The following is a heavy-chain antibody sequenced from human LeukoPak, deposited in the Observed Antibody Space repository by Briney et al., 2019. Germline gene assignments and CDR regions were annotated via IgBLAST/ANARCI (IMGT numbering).Heavy chain of an antibody. V-gene: IGHV3-23*01. Sequence: GGSLRLSCAASGFTFSSYAMSWVRQAPGKGLEWVSAISGSGGSTYYADSVKGRFTISRDNSKNTLYLQMNSLRAEDTAVYYCAKDGVNIVVVTAIPDYFDYWGQGTLVTVSS. D-gene: IGHD2-21*02. CDR2: ISGSGGST. CDR3: AKDGVNIVVVTAIPDYFDY. J-gene: IGHJ4*02. CDR1: GFTFSSYA.